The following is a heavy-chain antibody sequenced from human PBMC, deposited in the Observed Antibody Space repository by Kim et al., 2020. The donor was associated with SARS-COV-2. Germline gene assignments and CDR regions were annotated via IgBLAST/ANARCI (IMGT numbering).Heavy chain of an antibody. CDR2: INHSGST. J-gene: IGHJ2*01. V-gene: IGHV4-34*01. D-gene: IGHD5-18*01. CDR3: ARPLGRGGYSYGTGYFDL. Sequence: ETLSLTCAVYGGSFSGYYWSWIRQPPGKGLEWIGEINHSGSTNYNPSLKSRVTISVDTSKNQFSLKLSSVTAADTAVYYCARPLGRGGYSYGTGYFDLWGRGTLVTVSS. CDR1: GGSFSGYY.